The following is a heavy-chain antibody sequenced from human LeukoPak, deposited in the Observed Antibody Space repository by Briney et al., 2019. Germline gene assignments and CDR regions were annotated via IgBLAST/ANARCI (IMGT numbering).Heavy chain of an antibody. CDR3: ASVEELDDAFDI. CDR1: GFTFSSYA. D-gene: IGHD1-7*01. Sequence: PGGSLRLSCAASGFTFSSYAMHWVRQAPGKGLEWVAVISYDGSNKYYADSVKGRFTISRDNSKNTLYLQMNSLRAEDTAVYYCASVEELDDAFDIWGQGTMVTVSS. CDR2: ISYDGSNK. V-gene: IGHV3-30-3*01. J-gene: IGHJ3*02.